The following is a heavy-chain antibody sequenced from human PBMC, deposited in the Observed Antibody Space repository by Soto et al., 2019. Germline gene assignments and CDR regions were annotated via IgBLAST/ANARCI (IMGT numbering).Heavy chain of an antibody. V-gene: IGHV3-23*01. CDR3: AKLYYYDSTGYFRHFEN. CDR1: GFTFGSYA. CDR2: VGPSGAST. D-gene: IGHD3-22*01. J-gene: IGHJ4*02. Sequence: GGSLRLSCAASGFTFGSYAMGWVRQAPGKGLEWVSSVGPSGASTKYADSVKGRFTVSRDIVKSTLYLHMSSLRAEDTALYFCAKLYYYDSTGYFRHFENWGQGTLVTVSS.